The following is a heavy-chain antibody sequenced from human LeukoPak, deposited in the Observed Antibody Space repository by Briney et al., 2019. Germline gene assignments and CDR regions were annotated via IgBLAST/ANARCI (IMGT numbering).Heavy chain of an antibody. V-gene: IGHV1-2*02. D-gene: IGHD3-9*01. CDR2: INPNSGGT. Sequence: GASVKVSCKASGYTFTGYYMHWVRQAPGQGLEWMEWINPNSGGTNSAQKFQGRVTMTRDTSISTAYMELRSLRSDDTAVYYCARDRRYFDWLLSIRDAFDIWGQGTMVTVSS. CDR3: ARDRRYFDWLLSIRDAFDI. J-gene: IGHJ3*02. CDR1: GYTFTGYY.